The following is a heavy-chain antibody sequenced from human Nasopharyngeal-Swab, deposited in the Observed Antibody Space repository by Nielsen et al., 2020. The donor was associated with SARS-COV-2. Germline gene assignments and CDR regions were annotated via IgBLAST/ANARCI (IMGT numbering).Heavy chain of an antibody. D-gene: IGHD3-16*01. V-gene: IGHV3-53*01. CDR2: IYSGGST. CDR3: ARDLMITFGGVLMDV. Sequence: VRQAPGKGLEWVSVIYSGGSTYYAGSVKGRFTISRHNSKNTLYLQMNSLRAEDTAVYYCARDLMITFGGVLMDVWGQGTTVTVSS. J-gene: IGHJ6*02.